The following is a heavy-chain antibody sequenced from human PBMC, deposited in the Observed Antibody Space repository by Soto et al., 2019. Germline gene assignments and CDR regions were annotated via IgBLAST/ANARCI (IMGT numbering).Heavy chain of an antibody. CDR1: GPIFSNYR. CDR3: ARDTDGLHY. Sequence: SLRLSCAASGPIFSNYRMHWVRQAPGKGLVWVSCISTDGSITNYADSVKGRFTVSRDNAKNTLYLQMNSLGAEDTALYYCARDTDGLHYWGQGTMVTVSS. V-gene: IGHV3-74*01. CDR2: ISTDGSIT. J-gene: IGHJ4*02.